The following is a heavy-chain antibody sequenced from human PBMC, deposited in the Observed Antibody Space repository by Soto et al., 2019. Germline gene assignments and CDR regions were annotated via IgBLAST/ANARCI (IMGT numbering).Heavy chain of an antibody. CDR2: IIPIFGTA. CDR3: VASCYSPYYYYGMDV. CDR1: GGTFSSYA. D-gene: IGHD2-2*01. Sequence: SVKVSCKASGGTFSSYAISWVRQAPGQGLEWMGGIIPIFGTANYAQKFQGRVTITADESTSTAYMELSSLRSEDTAVYYCVASCYSPYYYYGMDVWGQGTTVTVSS. J-gene: IGHJ6*02. V-gene: IGHV1-69*13.